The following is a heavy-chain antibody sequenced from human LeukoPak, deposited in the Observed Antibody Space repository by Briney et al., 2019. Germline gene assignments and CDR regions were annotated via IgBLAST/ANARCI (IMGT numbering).Heavy chain of an antibody. CDR2: ICNSGST. Sequence: PSETLSLTCTVSGVSISSYCWSWIRQPPGKGLEWIGYICNSGSTKYNPSLKSRVTISVDTSKKQFSLRLSSVTAADTAVYYCAGSAPSYYVAFGFWGQGTLVTVSS. J-gene: IGHJ4*02. V-gene: IGHV4-59*08. D-gene: IGHD3-22*01. CDR1: GVSISSYC. CDR3: AGSAPSYYVAFGF.